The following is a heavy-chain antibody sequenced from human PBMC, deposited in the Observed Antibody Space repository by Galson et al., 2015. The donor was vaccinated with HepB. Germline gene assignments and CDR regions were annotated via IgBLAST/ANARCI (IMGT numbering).Heavy chain of an antibody. CDR1: GGSFSGYY. J-gene: IGHJ4*02. D-gene: IGHD3-16*02. CDR3: ARGGLGELSSGYFDY. Sequence: LSLTCAVYGGSFSGYYWSWIRQPPGKGLEWIGEINHSGSTNYNPSLKSRVTISVDTSKNQFSLKLSSVTAADTAVYYCARGGLGELSSGYFDYWGQGTLVTVSS. CDR2: INHSGST. V-gene: IGHV4-34*01.